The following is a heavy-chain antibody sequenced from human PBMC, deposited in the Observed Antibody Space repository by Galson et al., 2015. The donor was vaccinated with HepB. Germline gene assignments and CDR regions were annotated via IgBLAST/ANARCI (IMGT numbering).Heavy chain of an antibody. V-gene: IGHV3-21*01. CDR1: GFTFSSYS. J-gene: IGHJ4*02. CDR2: ISSSSSYI. Sequence: SLRLSCAASGFTFSSYSMNWVRQAPGKGLEWVSSISSSSSYIYYADSVKGRFTISRDNAKNSLYLQMNSLRAEDTAVYYCARTYCSSTSCYDLMIDYWGQGTLVTVSS. CDR3: ARTYCSSTSCYDLMIDY. D-gene: IGHD2-2*01.